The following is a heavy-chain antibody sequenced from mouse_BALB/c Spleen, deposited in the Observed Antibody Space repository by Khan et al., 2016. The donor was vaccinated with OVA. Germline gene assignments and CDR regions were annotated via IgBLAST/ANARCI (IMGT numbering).Heavy chain of an antibody. CDR3: ARGNSRAMAY. J-gene: IGHJ4*01. D-gene: IGHD1-1*01. V-gene: IGHV9-3-1*01. CDR2: IYTHTGET. CDR1: GYTFTNYG. Sequence: QVELQQSGPELKKPGETVKISCKASGYTFTNYGMNWVKQAPGKGLKWMGWIYTHTGETTYDDDFKGRFALSLESSASTAYLQLNNLTIEDSATYFCARGNSRAMAYWGQGTSVTVSS.